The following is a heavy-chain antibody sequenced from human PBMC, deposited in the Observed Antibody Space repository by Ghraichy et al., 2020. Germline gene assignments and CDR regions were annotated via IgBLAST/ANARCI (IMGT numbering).Heavy chain of an antibody. Sequence: GALRLSCAASGFTFSSYGMHWVRQAPGKGLEWVAVISYDGSNKYYADSVKGRFTISRDNSKNTLYLQMNSLRAEDTAVYYCATWGYDYGDIRVFDYWGQGTLVTVSS. J-gene: IGHJ4*02. CDR3: ATWGYDYGDIRVFDY. V-gene: IGHV3-30*03. CDR2: ISYDGSNK. D-gene: IGHD4-17*01. CDR1: GFTFSSYG.